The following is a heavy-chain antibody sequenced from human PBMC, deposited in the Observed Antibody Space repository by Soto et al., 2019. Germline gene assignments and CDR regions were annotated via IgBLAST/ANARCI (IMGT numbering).Heavy chain of an antibody. Sequence: SETLSPTCTVSGGSISSYYWTWMRQPPGKGLEWIGYIYYSGSTNYNPSLRSRVSISVDTSKNQFSLKLSSVTAADTAMYYCARGGIAARPFGMDVWGQGTTVTVSS. CDR1: GGSISSYY. CDR3: ARGGIAARPFGMDV. J-gene: IGHJ6*02. D-gene: IGHD6-6*01. V-gene: IGHV4-59*01. CDR2: IYYSGST.